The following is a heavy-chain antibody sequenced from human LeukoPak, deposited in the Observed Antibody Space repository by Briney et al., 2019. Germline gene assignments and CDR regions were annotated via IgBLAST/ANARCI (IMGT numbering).Heavy chain of an antibody. J-gene: IGHJ3*02. Sequence: SETLSLTCAVYGGSFSGYYWSWIRQPPGKGLEWIGEINHSGSTNYHPSLKSRVTISVDTSKNQFSLKVSSVTAADTAVYYCARGLGGDVDIVATNKDQPGRQLGKRAFDIWGQGTMVTVSS. CDR1: GGSFSGYY. CDR3: ARGLGGDVDIVATNKDQPGRQLGKRAFDI. V-gene: IGHV4-34*01. CDR2: INHSGST. D-gene: IGHD5-12*01.